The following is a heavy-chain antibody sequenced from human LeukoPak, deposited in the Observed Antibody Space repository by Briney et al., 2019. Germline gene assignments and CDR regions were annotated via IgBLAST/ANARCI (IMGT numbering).Heavy chain of an antibody. CDR1: GFTFSSYA. CDR3: ARDREGSSWYDY. CDR2: ISYDGSNK. V-gene: IGHV3-30-3*01. J-gene: IGHJ4*02. Sequence: PGRSLRLSCAASGFTFSSYAMHWVRQAPGKGLEWVAVISYDGSNKYYADSVKGRFTISRDNSKNTLYLQMNSLRAEDTAVYYCARDREGSSWYDYWGQGTLVTVSP. D-gene: IGHD6-13*01.